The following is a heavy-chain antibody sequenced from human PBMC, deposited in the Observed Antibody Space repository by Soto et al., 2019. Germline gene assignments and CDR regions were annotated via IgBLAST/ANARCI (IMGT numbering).Heavy chain of an antibody. CDR1: GFTCSGYS. J-gene: IGHJ4*02. CDR3: ARDSGRYYDFPMDY. Sequence: TWGSMRLSCAASGFTCSGYSMNWVRQAPGKGLEWVSSISSSSSYIYYADSVKGRFTISRDNAKNSLYLQMNSLRAEDTAVYYCARDSGRYYDFPMDYWGQGTLVTVSS. CDR2: ISSSSSYI. D-gene: IGHD3-3*01. V-gene: IGHV3-21*01.